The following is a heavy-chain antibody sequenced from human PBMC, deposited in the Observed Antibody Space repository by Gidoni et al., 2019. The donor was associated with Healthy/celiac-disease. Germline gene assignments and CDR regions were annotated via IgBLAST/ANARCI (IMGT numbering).Heavy chain of an antibody. D-gene: IGHD4-17*01. V-gene: IGHV3-23*01. Sequence: EVQLLESGGGLVQPGGSLGLSCAASGFTFSSYAMSWVRQAPGKGLEWVSAISGSGGSTYYADSVKGRFSISRDNSKNTLYLQMNSLRAEDTAVYYCAKVSDYGYYYNGMDVWGQGTTVTVSS. J-gene: IGHJ6*02. CDR3: AKVSDYGYYYNGMDV. CDR2: ISGSGGST. CDR1: GFTFSSYA.